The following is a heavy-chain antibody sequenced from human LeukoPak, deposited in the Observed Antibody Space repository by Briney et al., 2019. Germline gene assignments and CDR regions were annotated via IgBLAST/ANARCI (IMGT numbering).Heavy chain of an antibody. Sequence: SETLSLTCTVSGGSISSYYWSWIRQPPGKGLEWIGYIYYSGSTNYNPSLKSRVTISVDTSKNQFSLKLSSVTAADTAVYYCATSTSRSFFDYWGQGTLVTVSS. CDR3: ATSTSRSFFDY. J-gene: IGHJ4*02. CDR2: IYYSGST. CDR1: GGSISSYY. D-gene: IGHD2/OR15-2a*01. V-gene: IGHV4-59*01.